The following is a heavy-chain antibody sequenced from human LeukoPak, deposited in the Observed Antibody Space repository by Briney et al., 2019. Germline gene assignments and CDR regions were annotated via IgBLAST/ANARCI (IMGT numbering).Heavy chain of an antibody. CDR1: GGSISSYY. CDR3: ARWPPSEDIVVVPAPNYYMDV. J-gene: IGHJ6*03. CDR2: IYTSGST. V-gene: IGHV4-4*07. Sequence: SETLSLTCTVSGGSISSYYWSWIRQPAGKGLEWIGRIYTSGSTNYNPSLKSRVTISVDTSKNQFSLKLSSVTAADTAVYYCARWPPSEDIVVVPAPNYYMDVWGKGTTVTVSS. D-gene: IGHD2-2*01.